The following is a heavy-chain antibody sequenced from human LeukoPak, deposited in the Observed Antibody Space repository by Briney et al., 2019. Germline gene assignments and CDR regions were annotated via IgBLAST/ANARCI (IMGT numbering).Heavy chain of an antibody. V-gene: IGHV1-2*02. D-gene: IGHD1-7*01. CDR1: GYTFTSYG. CDR3: ARDRGNSGVYYYYYYMDV. Sequence: ASVKVSCKASGYTFTSYGISWVRQAPGQGLEWMGWINPNSGGTNYAQKFQGRVTMTRDTSISTAYMELSRLRSDDTAVYYCARDRGNSGVYYYYYYMDVWGKGTTVTVSS. J-gene: IGHJ6*03. CDR2: INPNSGGT.